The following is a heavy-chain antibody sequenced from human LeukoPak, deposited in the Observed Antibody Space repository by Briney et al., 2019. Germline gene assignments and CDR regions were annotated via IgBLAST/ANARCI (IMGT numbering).Heavy chain of an antibody. D-gene: IGHD4/OR15-4a*01. CDR3: AREPSQAKAFDI. V-gene: IGHV3-48*01. CDR1: GFTFSSYS. Sequence: GGSLRLSCAASGFTFSSYSMNWVRQAPGKGLGWVSYISSSSSTIYYADSVKGRFTISRDNAKNSLYLQMNSLRAEDTAVYYCAREPSQAKAFDIWGQGTMVTVSS. J-gene: IGHJ3*02. CDR2: ISSSSSTI.